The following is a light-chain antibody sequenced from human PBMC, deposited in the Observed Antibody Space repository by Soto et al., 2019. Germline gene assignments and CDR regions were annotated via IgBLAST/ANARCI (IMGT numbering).Light chain of an antibody. J-gene: IGLJ3*02. CDR2: EVT. CDR3: SSYAASNNFYFV. V-gene: IGLV2-8*01. CDR1: SSDVGGYNY. Sequence: QSALTQPPSASGSTGQSVTISCTGTSSDVGGYNYVSWYQQYPGRAPKRMIYEVTKRPSGVPDRFSGSKSGNTASLTVSGLQAEDEADYYCSSYAASNNFYFVFGGGTKLTVL.